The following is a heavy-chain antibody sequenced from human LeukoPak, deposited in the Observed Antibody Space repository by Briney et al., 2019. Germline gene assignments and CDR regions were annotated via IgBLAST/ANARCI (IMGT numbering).Heavy chain of an antibody. CDR1: GGSFSGYY. CDR3: ARGQGHLNIYSYAHKLFDY. D-gene: IGHD5-18*01. V-gene: IGHV4-34*01. Sequence: SETLSLTCAVYGGSFSGYYWSWIRQPPGKGLEWIGEINHSGSTNYNPSLKSRATISVDTSKNQFSLKLSSVTAADTAVYYCARGQGHLNIYSYAHKLFDYWGQGTLVTVSS. CDR2: INHSGST. J-gene: IGHJ4*02.